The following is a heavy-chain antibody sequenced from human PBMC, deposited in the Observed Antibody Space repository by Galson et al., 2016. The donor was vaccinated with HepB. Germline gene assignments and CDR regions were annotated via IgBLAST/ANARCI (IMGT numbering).Heavy chain of an antibody. CDR1: GFTFSSFE. CDR3: ARDFRAVNRLKMDV. J-gene: IGHJ6*02. V-gene: IGHV3-48*03. D-gene: IGHD3-10*01. Sequence: SLRLSCAASGFTFSSFEMNWVRQAPGKGLEWVSYISSNGYTTYYADSVKGRLTISRDNAKNSLYLQMNSLRAEDTAVYYCARDFRAVNRLKMDVWGQGTTVTVSS. CDR2: ISSNGYTT.